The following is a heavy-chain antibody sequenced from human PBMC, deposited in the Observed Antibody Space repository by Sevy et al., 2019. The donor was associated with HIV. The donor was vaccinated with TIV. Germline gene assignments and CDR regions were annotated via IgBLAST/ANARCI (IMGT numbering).Heavy chain of an antibody. J-gene: IGHJ6*02. CDR3: AKDQGGYSYGLPGYYYYGMDV. D-gene: IGHD5-18*01. CDR2: ISYDGSNK. Sequence: GGSLRLSCAASGFTFSSYGMHWVRQAPGKGLEWVAVISYDGSNKYYADSVKGRFTISRDNSKNTLSLQMNSLRAEDKAVYYCAKDQGGYSYGLPGYYYYGMDVWGQGTTVTVSS. CDR1: GFTFSSYG. V-gene: IGHV3-30*18.